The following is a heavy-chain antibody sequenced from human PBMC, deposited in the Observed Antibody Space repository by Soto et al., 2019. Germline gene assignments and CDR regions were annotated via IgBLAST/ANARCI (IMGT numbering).Heavy chain of an antibody. CDR3: ARGVPAAIHLGWFDP. CDR2: IDPHSGGT. CDR1: GYSFTGYY. D-gene: IGHD2-2*02. J-gene: IGHJ5*02. V-gene: IGHV1-2*02. Sequence: QVPLVQSGAEVRRPGASVKASCKTSGYSFTGYYIHWVRQAPGQGLEWMGWIDPHSGGTRYAQKFQGRITMTSDTSITTAYMELSSLRYDDTAVYYCARGVPAAIHLGWFDPWGQGTLVTVSS.